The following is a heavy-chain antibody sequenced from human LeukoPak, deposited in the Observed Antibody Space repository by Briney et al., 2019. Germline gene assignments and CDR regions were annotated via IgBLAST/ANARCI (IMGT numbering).Heavy chain of an antibody. CDR3: AKDWIFGVLRGPSIAFDI. J-gene: IGHJ3*02. V-gene: IGHV3-11*04. CDR2: ISSSGSTI. D-gene: IGHD3-3*01. Sequence: GGSLRLSCAASGFTFSDYYMSWIRQAPGKGLEWVSYISSSGSTIYYADSVKGRFTISRDNAKNSLYLQMNSLRAEDTAVYYCAKDWIFGVLRGPSIAFDIWGQGTMVTVSS. CDR1: GFTFSDYY.